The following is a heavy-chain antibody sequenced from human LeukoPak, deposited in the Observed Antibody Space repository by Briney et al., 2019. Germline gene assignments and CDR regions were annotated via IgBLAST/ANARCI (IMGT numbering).Heavy chain of an antibody. CDR1: GCTFDDYT. V-gene: IGHV3-43*01. CDR2: ISWDGGST. Sequence: GGSLRLSCAASGCTFDDYTMHWVRQAPGKGLEWVSLISWDGGSTYYADSVKGRFTISRDNSKNSLYLQMNSLRTDATALYYCAKDRGAVAGTGADYWGQGTLVTVSS. D-gene: IGHD6-19*01. CDR3: AKDRGAVAGTGADY. J-gene: IGHJ4*02.